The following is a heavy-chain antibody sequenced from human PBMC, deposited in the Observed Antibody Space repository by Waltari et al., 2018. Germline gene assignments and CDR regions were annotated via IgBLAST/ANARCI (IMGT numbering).Heavy chain of an antibody. CDR2: IYHSGST. Sequence: QLQLQESGSGLVKPSQTLSLTCAVSGGSISSGGYSWSWIRQPPGKGLEWIGYIYHSGSTYDTPSLKSRVTISVDRSKNQFSLKLSSVTAADTAVYYCARTSIAARDGMDVWGQGTTVTVSS. CDR3: ARTSIAARDGMDV. J-gene: IGHJ6*02. CDR1: GGSISSGGYS. V-gene: IGHV4-30-2*01. D-gene: IGHD6-6*01.